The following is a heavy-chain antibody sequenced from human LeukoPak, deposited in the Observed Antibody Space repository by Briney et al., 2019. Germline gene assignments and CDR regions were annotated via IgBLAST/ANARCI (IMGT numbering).Heavy chain of an antibody. CDR1: GGSISSGGYY. J-gene: IGHJ3*02. CDR3: ARGHPYLGAFDI. CDR2: IYYSGST. Sequence: SETLSLTCTVSGGSISSGGYYWSWIRQPPGKGLEWIGYIYYSGSTNYNPSLKSRVTISVDTSKNQFSLKLSSVTAADTAVYYCARGHPYLGAFDIWGQGTMVTVSS. D-gene: IGHD3-16*01. V-gene: IGHV4-61*08.